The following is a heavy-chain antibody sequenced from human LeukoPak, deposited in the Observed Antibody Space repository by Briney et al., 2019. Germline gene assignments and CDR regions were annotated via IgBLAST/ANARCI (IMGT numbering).Heavy chain of an antibody. D-gene: IGHD3-10*01. V-gene: IGHV4-59*01. CDR2: IHYSGST. CDR3: AREGFTMVRGVIEVDYYYYYMDV. Sequence: PSETLSLTCTVSGGSISSYYWSWIRQPPGKGLEWIGYIHYSGSTNYNPSLKSRVTISVDTSKNQFSLKLNSMTAADTAVYYCAREGFTMVRGVIEVDYYYYYMDVWGKGTTVTISS. J-gene: IGHJ6*03. CDR1: GGSISSYY.